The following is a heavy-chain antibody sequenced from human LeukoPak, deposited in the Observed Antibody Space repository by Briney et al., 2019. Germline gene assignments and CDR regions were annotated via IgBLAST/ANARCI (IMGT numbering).Heavy chain of an antibody. CDR2: ISERSSYI. J-gene: IGHJ3*02. CDR1: GFTFSSYS. CDR3: ARSTRRQNDAFDI. V-gene: IGHV3-21*01. Sequence: PGGSLRLSCAASGFTFSSYSVNWVRQAPGKGLEWVSSISERSSYIYYADSMKGRFTISRDNAKNSLYPQMNSLRAEDTAVYYCARSTRRQNDAFDIWGQGTVVTVSS.